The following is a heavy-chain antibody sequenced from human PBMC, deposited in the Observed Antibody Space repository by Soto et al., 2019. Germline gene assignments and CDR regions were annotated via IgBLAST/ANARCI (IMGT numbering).Heavy chain of an antibody. CDR2: ISYDGSNK. V-gene: IGHV3-30*18. J-gene: IGHJ4*02. D-gene: IGHD5-12*01. CDR1: GFTFSSYG. CDR3: AKGPVANY. Sequence: PGGSLRLSCAASGFTFSSYGMHWVRQAPGKGLEWVAVISYDGSNKYYADSVKGRFTISRDNSKNTLYLQMNSLRAEDTAVYYCAKGPVANYWGQGTLVTVSS.